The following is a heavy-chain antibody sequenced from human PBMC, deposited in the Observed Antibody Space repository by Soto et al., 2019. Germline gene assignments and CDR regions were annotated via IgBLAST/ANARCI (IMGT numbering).Heavy chain of an antibody. V-gene: IGHV4-61*08. CDR1: GGSVSSNDYY. J-gene: IGHJ4*02. CDR2: IFHTGST. Sequence: QVQLQESGPGLVKPSETLSLTCTVSGGSVSSNDYYWSWIRQPPGKGLEWIGHIFHTGSTTYNPSLKSRVTISIDTSQSQCSLRLSSVTAADTAVYFCARDRGIAVAGTFDYWGQGTLLSVSS. D-gene: IGHD6-19*01. CDR3: ARDRGIAVAGTFDY.